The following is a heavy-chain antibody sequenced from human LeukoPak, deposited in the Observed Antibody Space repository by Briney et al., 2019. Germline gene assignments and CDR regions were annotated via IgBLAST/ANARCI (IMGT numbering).Heavy chain of an antibody. CDR2: ISGSGGST. CDR3: AKVGDIVVTTDWFDP. Sequence: PGGSLRLSCAASGFTFSSYAMSWVRQAPGKGLEWVSAISGSGGSTYYADSVKGRFTISRDNSKNTLYLQMNSLRAEDTAVYYCAKVGDIVVTTDWFDPWGQGTLVTVSS. CDR1: GFTFSSYA. V-gene: IGHV3-23*01. D-gene: IGHD2-2*01. J-gene: IGHJ5*02.